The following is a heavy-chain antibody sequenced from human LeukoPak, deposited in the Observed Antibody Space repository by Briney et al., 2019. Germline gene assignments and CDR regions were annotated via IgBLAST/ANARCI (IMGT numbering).Heavy chain of an antibody. CDR1: GYTFTGYY. Sequence: GASVKVSCKASGYTFTGYYMHWVRQAPGQGLEWMVWINPNSGGTNYAQEFQGRVTMTRDTSISTAYMELSRLRSDDTAVYYCAREGDIVVVPAAGHNWFDPWGQGTLVTVSS. J-gene: IGHJ5*02. CDR2: INPNSGGT. D-gene: IGHD2-2*01. V-gene: IGHV1-2*02. CDR3: AREGDIVVVPAAGHNWFDP.